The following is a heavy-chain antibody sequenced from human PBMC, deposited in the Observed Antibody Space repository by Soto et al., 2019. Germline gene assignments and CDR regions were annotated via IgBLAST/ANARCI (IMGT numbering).Heavy chain of an antibody. D-gene: IGHD6-19*01. V-gene: IGHV4-59*08. CDR2: IYYSGST. Sequence: SETLSLTCTVSGGSISSYYWSWIRQPPGKGLEWIGYIYYSGSTNYNPSLKSRVTISVDTSKNQFSLKLSSVTAADTAVYYCARYSSGWYAYFDYWGQGTLVTVSS. CDR3: ARYSSGWYAYFDY. J-gene: IGHJ4*02. CDR1: GGSISSYY.